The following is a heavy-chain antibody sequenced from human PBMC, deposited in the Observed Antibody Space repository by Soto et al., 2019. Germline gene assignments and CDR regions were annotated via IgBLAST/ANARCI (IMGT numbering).Heavy chain of an antibody. CDR1: GFSLSTSGVG. D-gene: IGHD4-17*01. J-gene: IGHJ4*02. CDR3: ARLTTVDHFHC. CDR2: IYWDDDK. V-gene: IGHV2-5*02. Sequence: QITLKESGPPLVKPTQTLTLTCSSSGFSLSTSGVGVGWFRQPPGKALEWLALIYWDDDKRHSPSLKSRLSITKNPPQIQVVLTMTNMDPVDTATYSCARLTTVDHFHCWGQGTLVTVSS.